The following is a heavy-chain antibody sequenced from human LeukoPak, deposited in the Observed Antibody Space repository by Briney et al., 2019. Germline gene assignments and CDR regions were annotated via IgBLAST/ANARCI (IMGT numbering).Heavy chain of an antibody. CDR2: ISSSSSYI. D-gene: IGHD4/OR15-4a*01. CDR3: ARDRADYFDY. J-gene: IGHJ4*02. V-gene: IGHV3-21*01. Sequence: KPGGSLRLSCAASGFTFSSYSMNWVRQAPGKGLEWVSSISSSSSYIYYADSVKGRFTISRDNAKNSLYLQMNSLRAEDSAVYYCARDRADYFDYWGQGTLVTVSS. CDR1: GFTFSSYS.